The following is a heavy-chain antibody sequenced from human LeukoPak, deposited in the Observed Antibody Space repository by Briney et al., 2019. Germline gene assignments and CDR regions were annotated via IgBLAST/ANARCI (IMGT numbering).Heavy chain of an antibody. CDR3: AKTKDGRFFPFHY. J-gene: IGHJ4*02. CDR2: IGGSGGNT. V-gene: IGHV3-23*01. CDR1: GFTFGDYT. Sequence: PGGSLRLSCAASGFTFGDYTMNWVRQAPGKGLEWVSAIGGSGGNTYYADSVKGRFTISRDNSKNTLYLQINSLRADDTAVYYCAKTKDGRFFPFHYWGQGTLVTVSS. D-gene: IGHD3-3*01.